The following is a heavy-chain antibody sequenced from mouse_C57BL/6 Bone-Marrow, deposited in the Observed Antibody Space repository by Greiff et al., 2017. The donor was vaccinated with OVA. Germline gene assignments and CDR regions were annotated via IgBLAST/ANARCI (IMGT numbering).Heavy chain of an antibody. D-gene: IGHD1-1*01. CDR2: IRLKSDNYAT. CDR1: GFTFSNYW. Sequence: EVKVEESGGGLVQPGGSMKLSCVASGFTFSNYWMNWVRQSPEKGLEWVAQIRLKSDNYATHYAESVKGRFTISRDDSKSSVYLQMNNLRAEDTEIYYCTYYGSSHYFDYWGQGTTLTVSS. V-gene: IGHV6-3*01. CDR3: TYYGSSHYFDY. J-gene: IGHJ2*01.